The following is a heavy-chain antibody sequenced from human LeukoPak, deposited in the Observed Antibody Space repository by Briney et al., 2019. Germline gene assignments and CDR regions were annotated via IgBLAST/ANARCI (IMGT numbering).Heavy chain of an antibody. D-gene: IGHD3-10*01. V-gene: IGHV4-4*07. CDR1: GSSISGYY. Sequence: SEILSLTCTVSGSSISGYYWTWIRQPAGKGLEWIGHMYASGNTNYNPSLNSRVTMSVDTSKNQFSLNLRSVTAAGTAVYYCARNPIRGFGEIRDWGQGTLVTVSS. CDR3: ARNPIRGFGEIRD. J-gene: IGHJ4*02. CDR2: MYASGNT.